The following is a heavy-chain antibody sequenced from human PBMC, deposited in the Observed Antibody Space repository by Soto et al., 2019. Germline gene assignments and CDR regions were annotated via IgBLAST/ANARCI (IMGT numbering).Heavy chain of an antibody. CDR3: ARGYSGYDFDY. V-gene: IGHV4-4*02. D-gene: IGHD5-12*01. CDR1: GDSVRSSNW. CDR2: IYHLGGT. J-gene: IGHJ4*02. Sequence: SEALAITCAVSGDSVRSSNWWTWVRQSPGKGLEWIGEIYHLGGTNYNPSLKSRVTISVDRSKNQFSLKLSSVTAAATAVYYCARGYSGYDFDYWGQGTLVTVSS.